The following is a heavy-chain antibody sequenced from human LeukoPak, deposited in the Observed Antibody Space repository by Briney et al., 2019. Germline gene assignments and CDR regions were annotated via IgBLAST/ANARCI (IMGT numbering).Heavy chain of an antibody. D-gene: IGHD6-25*01. CDR1: GFTVSSNY. Sequence: GGSLRLSCAASGFTVSSNYMSWVRQAPGKGLEWVSVIYSGGSTYYADSVKGRFTISRDNAKNTLYLQMSSLRAEDTAVYYCIAYSSGWNWGQGTLVTVSS. J-gene: IGHJ4*02. CDR2: IYSGGST. CDR3: IAYSSGWN. V-gene: IGHV3-66*01.